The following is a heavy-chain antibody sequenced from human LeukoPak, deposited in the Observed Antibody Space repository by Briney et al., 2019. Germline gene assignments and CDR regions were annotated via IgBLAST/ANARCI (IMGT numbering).Heavy chain of an antibody. Sequence: GRSLRLSCAASGFTFSSYGMHWVRQAPGKGLEWVAFIRYDGSNKYYADSVKGRFTISRDNSKNTLYLQMNSLRVEDTAVYYCAKGTGTGYYYYYMDVWAKGPRSPSP. J-gene: IGHJ6*03. CDR1: GFTFSSYG. CDR3: AKGTGTGYYYYYMDV. CDR2: IRYDGSNK. D-gene: IGHD3/OR15-3a*01. V-gene: IGHV3-30*02.